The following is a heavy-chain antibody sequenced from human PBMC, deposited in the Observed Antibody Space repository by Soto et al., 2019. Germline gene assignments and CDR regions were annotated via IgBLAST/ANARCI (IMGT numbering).Heavy chain of an antibody. CDR1: GGSISSGDYY. CDR2: IYYSGST. V-gene: IGHV4-30-4*01. J-gene: IGHJ5*02. Sequence: SETLSLTCTVSGGSISSGDYYWSWIRQPPGKGLEWIGYIYYSGSTYYNPSLKSRVTISVDTSKNQFSLKLSSVTAADTAVYYCARDLDDGSGSSRFDPWGQGTLVTVSS. D-gene: IGHD3-10*01. CDR3: ARDLDDGSGSSRFDP.